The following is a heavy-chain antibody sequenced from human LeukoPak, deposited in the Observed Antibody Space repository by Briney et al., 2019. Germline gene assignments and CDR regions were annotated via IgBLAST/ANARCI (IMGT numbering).Heavy chain of an antibody. CDR3: ARGGELLRPADY. J-gene: IGHJ4*02. CDR1: GFTFDHYS. V-gene: IGHV3-43*01. CDR2: ISWDGGST. Sequence: GGSLRLSCAASGFTFDHYSMHWVRQAPGKGLEWVSLISWDGGSTYYADSVKGRFTISRDNAKNSLYLQMNNLRAEDTAVYYCARGGELLRPADYWGQGTLVTVSS. D-gene: IGHD1-26*01.